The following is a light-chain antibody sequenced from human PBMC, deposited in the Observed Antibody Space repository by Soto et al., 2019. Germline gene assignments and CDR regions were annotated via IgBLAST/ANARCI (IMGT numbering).Light chain of an antibody. V-gene: IGKV1-5*01. CDR1: QSIDIW. CDR3: QQYETYWT. CDR2: DVS. Sequence: DIQMTQSPSTLSASVGDTVTITCRASQSIDIWLAWYQQKPAKAPKLLISDVSTLQSGVTSRFSGSGTGTEFTLTIRSLQPDDFATCYCQQYETYWTFGEGTKVAIK. J-gene: IGKJ1*01.